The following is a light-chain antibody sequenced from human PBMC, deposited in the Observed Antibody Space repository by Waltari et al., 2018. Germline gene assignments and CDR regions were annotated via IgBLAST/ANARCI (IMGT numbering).Light chain of an antibody. Sequence: QSVVTQSPSVSGAPGQRVTISCSGSNSKVGSSTVNWYQKVPGAAPRLLIYSNDQRPAGVPDRFSASKSGTSASLAISGLQSADAADYYCATWDARLTAVVFGGGTKVTVL. CDR3: ATWDARLTAVV. CDR1: NSKVGSST. CDR2: SND. J-gene: IGLJ2*01. V-gene: IGLV1-44*01.